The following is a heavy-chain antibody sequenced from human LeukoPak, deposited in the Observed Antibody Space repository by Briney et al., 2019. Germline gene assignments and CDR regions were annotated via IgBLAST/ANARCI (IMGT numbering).Heavy chain of an antibody. D-gene: IGHD5-18*01. Sequence: GASVKVSCKASGGTFSSYAISWVRQAPGQGLEWMGGIIPIFGTANYAQKFQGRVTITADESTSTAYMELSSLRSEDTAVYYCARAPGQNVDTAMVPPYYYYYYGMDVWGQGTTVTVSS. CDR2: IIPIFGTA. CDR1: GGTFSSYA. J-gene: IGHJ6*02. V-gene: IGHV1-69*13. CDR3: ARAPGQNVDTAMVPPYYYYYYGMDV.